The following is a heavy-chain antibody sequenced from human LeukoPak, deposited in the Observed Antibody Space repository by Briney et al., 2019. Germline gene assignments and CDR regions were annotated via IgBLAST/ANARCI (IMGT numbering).Heavy chain of an antibody. Sequence: GGSLRLPCAGSGFTFSSYSMIWVRQAPGKGLQWVSSISSSSSYIYYADSLKGRFTISRDNVKNTLYLQMNSLRAEDTAVYYCAREKISFGWSGYVHDYFDYWGQGTLVTVSS. CDR2: ISSSSSYI. CDR3: AREKISFGWSGYVHDYFDY. V-gene: IGHV3-21*01. D-gene: IGHD3-3*01. J-gene: IGHJ4*02. CDR1: GFTFSSYS.